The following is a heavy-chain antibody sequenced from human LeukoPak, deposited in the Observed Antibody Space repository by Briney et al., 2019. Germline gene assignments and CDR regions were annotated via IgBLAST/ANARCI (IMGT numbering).Heavy chain of an antibody. CDR2: IVGSGISI. Sequence: GGSLRLSCAASGFTFSSYNMHWVRQAPGRGLEWVSSIVGSGISIYYADSVKGRFTISRDNAKNSLSLQMSSLRAEDTAVYYCASQMGLEYWCQGALVTVSS. J-gene: IGHJ4*02. D-gene: IGHD2-8*01. CDR3: ASQMGLEY. V-gene: IGHV3-21*01. CDR1: GFTFSSYN.